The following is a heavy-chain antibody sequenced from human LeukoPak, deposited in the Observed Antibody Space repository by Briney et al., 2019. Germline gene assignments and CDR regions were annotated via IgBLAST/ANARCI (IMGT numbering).Heavy chain of an antibody. CDR1: GFTFSSYG. V-gene: IGHV3-30*02. CDR3: ARVEQHEGRSSGWYGYYYYMDV. D-gene: IGHD6-19*01. CDR2: IRYDGSNK. J-gene: IGHJ6*03. Sequence: GGSPRLSCAASGFTFSSYGMYWVRQAPGKGLEWVAFIRYDGSNKYYADSVKGRFTISRDNSKNTLYLQMNSLRAEDTAVYYCARVEQHEGRSSGWYGYYYYMDVWGKGTTVTISS.